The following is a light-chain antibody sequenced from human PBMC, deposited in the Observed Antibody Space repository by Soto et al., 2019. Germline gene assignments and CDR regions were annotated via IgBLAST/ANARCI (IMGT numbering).Light chain of an antibody. CDR3: SSYTSSSTVV. J-gene: IGLJ2*01. V-gene: IGLV2-14*01. CDR1: SSDVGGYNY. CDR2: KVS. Sequence: QSALTQPASVSGSPGQSITISCTGTSSDVGGYNYVSWYQQHPGKAPKLMIYKVSNRPSGVSNRFSGPKSGNTASLTISGLQAEDEADYYCSSYTSSSTVVFGGGTQLTVL.